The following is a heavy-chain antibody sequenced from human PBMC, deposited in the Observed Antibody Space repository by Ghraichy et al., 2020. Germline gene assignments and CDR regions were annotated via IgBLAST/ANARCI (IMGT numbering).Heavy chain of an antibody. CDR2: LWYDGTNK. V-gene: IGHV3-33*01. CDR1: GFTLSSYA. CDR3: VRGAPQWLGNPGFDF. Sequence: GGSLRLSCEVSGFTLSSYAMHWVRQAPGKGLEWVALLWYDGTNKYYGDSVRGRFTVSRDTSKNTLYLQMHSLRAEDSAVYYCVRGAPQWLGNPGFDFWGQGSLVTVSS. J-gene: IGHJ4*02. D-gene: IGHD6-19*01.